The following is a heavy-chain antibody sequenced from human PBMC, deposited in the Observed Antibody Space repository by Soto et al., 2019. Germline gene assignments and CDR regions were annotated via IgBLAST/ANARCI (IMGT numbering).Heavy chain of an antibody. D-gene: IGHD1-26*01. J-gene: IGHJ5*02. V-gene: IGHV5-10-1*01. CDR2: IDPTDSDT. Sequence: PGESLKISCKGSGYSFTTYWISWVRQMPGKGLEWMGRIDPTDSDTYYSPSFQGHVTFSADKSISTVYLQWSSLKASDTAMYYCATHDAQVGRRWFDPWGQGTLVTVSS. CDR3: ATHDAQVGRRWFDP. CDR1: GYSFTTYW.